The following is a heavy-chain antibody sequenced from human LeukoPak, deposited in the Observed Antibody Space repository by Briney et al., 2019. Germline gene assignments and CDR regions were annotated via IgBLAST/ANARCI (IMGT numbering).Heavy chain of an antibody. D-gene: IGHD4-17*01. CDR1: GFRFGDFA. V-gene: IGHV3-49*03. CDR2: IRGKASGATT. J-gene: IGHJ3*02. CDR3: SRDKYGDYITAFDI. Sequence: GGSLRLSCLGSGFRFGDFALSWFRQAPGKGMEWVGFIRGKASGATTEYAASVKGRFSISRDESKTIAYLQMNSLKPEDTAVYYCSRDKYGDYITAFDIWGQGTMVTVSS.